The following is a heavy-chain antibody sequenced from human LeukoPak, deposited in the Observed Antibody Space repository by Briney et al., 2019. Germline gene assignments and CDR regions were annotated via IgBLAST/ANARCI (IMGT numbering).Heavy chain of an antibody. CDR1: VFTFSNAW. Sequence: GGSLRLSCAASVFTFSNAWMSWVRQAPGKGLEWVGRIKRKSDGETTDYAAPVKGRFTISRDDSKNTLHLQMNSLKTEDTAVYYCTTDPYSGSYNYYYGMDVWGQGTTVTVSS. J-gene: IGHJ6*02. CDR2: IKRKSDGETT. V-gene: IGHV3-15*01. D-gene: IGHD1-26*01. CDR3: TTDPYSGSYNYYYGMDV.